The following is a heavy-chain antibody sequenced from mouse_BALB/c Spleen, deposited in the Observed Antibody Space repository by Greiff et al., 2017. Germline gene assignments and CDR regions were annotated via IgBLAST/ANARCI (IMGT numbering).Heavy chain of an antibody. Sequence: QVQLQQSAAELARPGASVKMSCKASGYTFTSYTMHWVKQRPGQGLEWIGYINPSSGYTEYNQKFKDKTTLTADKSSSTAYMQLSSLTSEDSAVYYCAYYYGYVMDYWGQGTSVTVSS. CDR2: INPSSGYT. CDR1: GYTFTSYT. CDR3: AYYYGYVMDY. V-gene: IGHV1-4*02. D-gene: IGHD2-2*01. J-gene: IGHJ4*01.